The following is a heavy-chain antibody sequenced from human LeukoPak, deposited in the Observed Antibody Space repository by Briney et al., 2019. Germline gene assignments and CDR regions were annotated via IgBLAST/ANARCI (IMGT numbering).Heavy chain of an antibody. V-gene: IGHV4-4*07. D-gene: IGHD6-19*01. CDR3: ARGGAVAGGIDY. Sequence: ASETLSLTCTVSGGSISSYYWSWIRQPAGKGLEWIGRIYTSGSTNYNPSLKSRVTISVVKSKNQFSLKLSSVTAADTAVYYCARGGAVAGGIDYWGQGTLVTVSS. CDR1: GGSISSYY. CDR2: IYTSGST. J-gene: IGHJ4*02.